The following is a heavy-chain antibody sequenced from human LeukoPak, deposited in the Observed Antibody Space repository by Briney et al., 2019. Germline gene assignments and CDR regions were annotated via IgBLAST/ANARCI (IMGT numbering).Heavy chain of an antibody. CDR2: IRYDGSNK. CDR3: ARDRNFGDYAGDFDY. V-gene: IGHV3-30*02. D-gene: IGHD4-17*01. CDR1: GFTFSSYG. Sequence: GGSLRLSCAASGFTFSSYGMHWVRQAPGKGLEWVAFIRYDGSNKYYADSVKGRFTISRDNSKNTLYLQMNSLRAEDTALYYCARDRNFGDYAGDFDYWGQGTLVTVSS. J-gene: IGHJ4*02.